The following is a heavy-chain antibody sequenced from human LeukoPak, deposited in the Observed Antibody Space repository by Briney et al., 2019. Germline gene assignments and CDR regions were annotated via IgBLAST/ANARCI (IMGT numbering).Heavy chain of an antibody. CDR1: GGSISSGGYY. CDR2: IYYSGST. Sequence: PSETLSLTCTVSGGSISSGGYYWSWIRQHPGTGLEWIGYIYYSGSTNYNPSLKSRVTISVDTSKNQFSLKLSSVTAADTAVYYCAKMYSSSWTPENDAFDIWGQGTMVTVSS. J-gene: IGHJ3*02. CDR3: AKMYSSSWTPENDAFDI. V-gene: IGHV4-61*08. D-gene: IGHD6-13*01.